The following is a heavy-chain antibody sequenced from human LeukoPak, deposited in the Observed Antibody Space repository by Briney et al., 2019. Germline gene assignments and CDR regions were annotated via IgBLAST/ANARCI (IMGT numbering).Heavy chain of an antibody. CDR3: ARGPDCGGDCY. V-gene: IGHV3-23*01. J-gene: IGHJ4*02. CDR1: GFTFSSYA. CDR2: ISGSGGST. D-gene: IGHD2-21*02. Sequence: PGGSLRLSCAASGFTFSSYAMSWVRQAPGKVLEWVSAISGSGGSTYYADSVKGRFTISRDNSRNTLHLQMNSLRAEDTAVYYCARGPDCGGDCYWGQGTLVTVS.